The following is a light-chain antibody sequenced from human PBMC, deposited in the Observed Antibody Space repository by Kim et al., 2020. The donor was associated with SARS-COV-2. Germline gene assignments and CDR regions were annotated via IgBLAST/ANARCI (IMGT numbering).Light chain of an antibody. CDR3: QQYKSYPWT. Sequence: DIQLTQSPSTLSASVGDRVTITCRASRNIDTWVAWYQQKPGKAPKLLIYKASNLKSEVPSRFSGSGSGTEFTLTTSSLQPDDFATYYGQQYKSYPWTFCQGTKVDIK. V-gene: IGKV1-5*03. CDR2: KAS. CDR1: RNIDTW. J-gene: IGKJ1*01.